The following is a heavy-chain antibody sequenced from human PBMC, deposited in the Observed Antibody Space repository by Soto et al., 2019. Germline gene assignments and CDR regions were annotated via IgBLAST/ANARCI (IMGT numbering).Heavy chain of an antibody. J-gene: IGHJ5*02. CDR2: IYYSGST. V-gene: IGHV4-39*02. CDR1: GGSISSSSYY. Sequence: SETLSLTCTVSGGSISSSSYYWGWIRQPPGKGLEWIGSIYYSGSTYYNPSLKSRVTISVDTSKNQFSLKLSSVTAADTAVYYCAREGWYVVVVVAATTPESWFDPWGQGTLVTVSS. CDR3: AREGWYVVVVVAATTPESWFDP. D-gene: IGHD2-15*01.